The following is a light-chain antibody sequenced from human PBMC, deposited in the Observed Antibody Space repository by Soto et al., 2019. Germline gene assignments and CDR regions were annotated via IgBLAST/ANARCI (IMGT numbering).Light chain of an antibody. J-gene: IGLJ2*01. Sequence: QSALTQPPSASGSPGQSVTMSCTGTSSDVGGYNYVSWYQQHPGKAPKLMIFEVIKRPSGVPDRFSGSKSGNTASLTVSGLQAEDEADYYCTSYAGSNNLVFGGGTKLTVL. V-gene: IGLV2-8*01. CDR3: TSYAGSNNLV. CDR1: SSDVGGYNY. CDR2: EVI.